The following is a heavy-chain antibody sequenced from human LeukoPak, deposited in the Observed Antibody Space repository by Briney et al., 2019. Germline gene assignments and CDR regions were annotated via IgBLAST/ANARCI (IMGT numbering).Heavy chain of an antibody. V-gene: IGHV4-39*01. CDR2: IYHSGST. Sequence: SETLSLTCTVSGGSFSNSPYYWGWIRQPPGKGLEWIGTIYHSGSTYYNPSLKSRVTISVETSKNQFSLKLSSVTAADTAVYYCASLLLFRWFDPWGQGTLVTVSS. J-gene: IGHJ5*02. CDR3: ASLLLFRWFDP. CDR1: GGSFSNSPYY. D-gene: IGHD3-10*02.